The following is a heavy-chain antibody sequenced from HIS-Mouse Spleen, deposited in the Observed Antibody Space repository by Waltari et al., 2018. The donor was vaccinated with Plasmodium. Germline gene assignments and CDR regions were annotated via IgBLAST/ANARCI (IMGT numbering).Heavy chain of an antibody. Sequence: QMQLVESGGGVVQPGRSLRLSCAASGFPFHSYAMHWVRQAPGKGLEWVAVISYDGSNKYYADSVKGRFTISRDNSKNTLYLQMNSLRAEDTAVYYCARDRRLAFDYWGQGTLVTVSS. J-gene: IGHJ4*02. CDR3: ARDRRLAFDY. V-gene: IGHV3-30-3*01. CDR2: ISYDGSNK. CDR1: GFPFHSYA. D-gene: IGHD2-15*01.